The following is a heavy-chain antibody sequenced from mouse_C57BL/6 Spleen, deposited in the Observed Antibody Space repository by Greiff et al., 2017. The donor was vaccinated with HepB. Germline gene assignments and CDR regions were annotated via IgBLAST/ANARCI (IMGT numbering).Heavy chain of an antibody. J-gene: IGHJ4*01. V-gene: IGHV1-55*01. CDR2: IYPGSGST. CDR1: GYTFTSYW. Sequence: QVHVKQPGAELVKPGASVKMSCKASGYTFTSYWITWVKQRPGQGLEWIGDIYPGSGSTNYNEKFKSKATLTVDTSSSTAYMQLSSLTSEDSAVYYCARRVMDYWGQGTSVTVSS. CDR3: ARRVMDY.